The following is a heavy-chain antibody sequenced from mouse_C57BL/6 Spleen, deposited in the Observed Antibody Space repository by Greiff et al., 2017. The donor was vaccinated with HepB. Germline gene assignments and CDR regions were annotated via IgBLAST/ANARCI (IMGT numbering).Heavy chain of an antibody. J-gene: IGHJ3*01. D-gene: IGHD1-1*01. Sequence: QVQLQQSGAELARPGASVKLSCKASGYTFTSYGISWVKQRTGQGLEWIGEIYPRSGNTYYNEKFKGKATLTADKSSSTAYMELRSLTSEDSAVYFCAREELLRYPFAYWGQGTLVTVSA. CDR3: AREELLRYPFAY. CDR1: GYTFTSYG. V-gene: IGHV1-81*01. CDR2: IYPRSGNT.